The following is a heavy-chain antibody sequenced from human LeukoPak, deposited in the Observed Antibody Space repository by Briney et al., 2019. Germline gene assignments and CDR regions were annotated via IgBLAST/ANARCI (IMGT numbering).Heavy chain of an antibody. CDR1: GGSFSGYY. CDR2: INHSGST. V-gene: IGHV4-34*01. J-gene: IGHJ4*02. D-gene: IGHD3-22*01. Sequence: PSETLSLTCAVYGGSFSGYYWSWIRQPPGKGLEWIGEINHSGSTNYNPSLKSRVTISVDTAKNQFSLKLSSVTAADTAVYYCARERGRTYYYDSSGLGFDYWGQGTLVTVSS. CDR3: ARERGRTYYYDSSGLGFDY.